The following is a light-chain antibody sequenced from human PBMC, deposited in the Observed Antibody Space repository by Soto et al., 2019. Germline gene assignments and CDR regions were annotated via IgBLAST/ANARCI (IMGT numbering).Light chain of an antibody. V-gene: IGKV1-5*01. Sequence: DIQMTQSPSTLSASVGDRVTITCRASQSLNNELAWYQQKPGKAPNLLMYDASTLERGVPSRFSGTGSGTEFTLTISSLQPEDFATYYCQQYNTFPLTFGGGTKVDIK. CDR3: QQYNTFPLT. CDR1: QSLNNE. CDR2: DAS. J-gene: IGKJ4*01.